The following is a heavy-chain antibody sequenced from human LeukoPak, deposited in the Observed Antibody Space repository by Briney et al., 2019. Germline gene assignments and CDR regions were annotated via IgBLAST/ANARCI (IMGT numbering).Heavy chain of an antibody. D-gene: IGHD1-1*01. V-gene: IGHV1-46*01. CDR3: ARASYGGNGNWFDP. Sequence: ASVTVSFTASGYTFTSYYMHWVRQAPGQGLEWMGIINPSGGSTSYAQKFQGRVTMTRDMSTSTVFMELSSLRSEDTAVYYCARASYGGNGNWFDPWGQGTLVTVSS. J-gene: IGHJ5*02. CDR2: INPSGGST. CDR1: GYTFTSYY.